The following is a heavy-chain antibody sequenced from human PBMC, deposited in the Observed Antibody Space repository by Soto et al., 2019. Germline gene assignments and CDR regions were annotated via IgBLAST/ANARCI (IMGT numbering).Heavy chain of an antibody. J-gene: IGHJ2*01. CDR2: IGTAGDT. Sequence: GGSLRLSCAASGFTFSSYDMHWVRQATGKGLEWVSAIGTAGDTYYPGSVKGRFTISRENAKNSLYLQMNSLRAEDTAVYYCARGKIDHYYGSWYFDLWGRGTLVTVSS. CDR1: GFTFSSYD. CDR3: ARGKIDHYYGSWYFDL. V-gene: IGHV3-13*01. D-gene: IGHD3-10*01.